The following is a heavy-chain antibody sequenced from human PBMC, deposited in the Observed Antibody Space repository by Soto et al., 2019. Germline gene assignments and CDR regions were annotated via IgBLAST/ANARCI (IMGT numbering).Heavy chain of an antibody. Sequence: PSETLSLTCAVSGGSLSSGGYSWSWIRQPPGKGLEWIGYIYHSGSTYYNPSLKSRVTISVDRSKNQFSLKLSSVTAADTAVYYCARGQVVAAQHWGQGTLVTAPQ. V-gene: IGHV4-30-2*01. D-gene: IGHD2-15*01. CDR1: GGSLSSGGYS. CDR3: ARGQVVAAQH. J-gene: IGHJ4*02. CDR2: IYHSGST.